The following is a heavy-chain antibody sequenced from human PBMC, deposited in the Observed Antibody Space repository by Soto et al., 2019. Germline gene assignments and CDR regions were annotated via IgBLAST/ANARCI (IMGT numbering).Heavy chain of an antibody. D-gene: IGHD5-18*01. CDR2: ISGSGGST. CDR1: GFTFSSYA. Sequence: PGGSLRLSCAASGFTFSSYAMSWVRQAPGKGLEWVSAISGSGGSTYYADSVKGRFTISRDNSKNTLYLQMNSLRAEDTAVYYYAKDRAKGGYSYGYQSQTNYYYYYGMDVWGQGTTVTVSS. CDR3: AKDRAKGGYSYGYQSQTNYYYYYGMDV. V-gene: IGHV3-23*01. J-gene: IGHJ6*02.